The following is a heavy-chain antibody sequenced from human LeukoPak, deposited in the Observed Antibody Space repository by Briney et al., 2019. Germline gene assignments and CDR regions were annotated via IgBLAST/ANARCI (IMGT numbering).Heavy chain of an antibody. V-gene: IGHV1-2*06. J-gene: IGHJ4*02. CDR3: ARGLNYYDSSGIDY. D-gene: IGHD3-22*01. Sequence: ASVKVSCKASGYTFTGYYMHWVRQAPGQGLEGMGRINPNSGGTNYAQKFQGRVTMTRDTSISTAYMELSRLRSDDTAVYYCARGLNYYDSSGIDYWGQGTLVTVSS. CDR2: INPNSGGT. CDR1: GYTFTGYY.